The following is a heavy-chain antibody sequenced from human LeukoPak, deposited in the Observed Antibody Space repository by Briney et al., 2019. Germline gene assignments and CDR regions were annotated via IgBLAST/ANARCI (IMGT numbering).Heavy chain of an antibody. CDR3: ARGNSGYDYGFDN. Sequence: SVKVSCKASGGTFSSHAISWVRQAPGQGLEWVGGIIPIFGTTNYAQKFQGRVTITTDESTSTGYMELRSLRSDDTAVYYCARGNSGYDYGFDNWGQGTLVSVST. CDR2: IIPIFGTT. CDR1: GGTFSSHA. J-gene: IGHJ4*02. V-gene: IGHV1-69*05. D-gene: IGHD5-12*01.